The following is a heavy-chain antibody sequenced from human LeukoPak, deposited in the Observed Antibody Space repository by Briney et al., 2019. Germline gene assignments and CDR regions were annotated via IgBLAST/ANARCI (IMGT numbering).Heavy chain of an antibody. CDR2: ISAYNGNT. CDR1: GYTFTNYA. V-gene: IGHV1-18*01. J-gene: IGHJ4*02. Sequence: ASVKVSCKASGYTFTNYAVNWVRQAPGQGLEWMGWISAYNGNTNYAQKLQGRVTMTTDTSTSTAYMELRSLRSDDTAVYYCARADPHPGGYWGQGTLVTVSS. D-gene: IGHD1-26*01. CDR3: ARADPHPGGY.